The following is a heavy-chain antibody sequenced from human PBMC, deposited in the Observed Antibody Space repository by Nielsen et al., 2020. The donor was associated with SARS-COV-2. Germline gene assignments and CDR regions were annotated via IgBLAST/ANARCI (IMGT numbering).Heavy chain of an antibody. J-gene: IGHJ6*02. CDR2: INHSGST. V-gene: IGHV4-34*01. Sequence: RQAPGKGLEWIGEINHSGSTNYNPSLKSRVTISVDTSKNQFSLKLSSVTAADTAVYYCARAPPPHDILTGHYGMDVWGQGTTVTVSS. D-gene: IGHD3-9*01. CDR3: ARAPPPHDILTGHYGMDV.